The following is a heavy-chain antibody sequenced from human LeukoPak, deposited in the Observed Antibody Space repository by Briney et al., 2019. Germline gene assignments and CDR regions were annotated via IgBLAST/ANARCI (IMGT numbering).Heavy chain of an antibody. D-gene: IGHD2-2*02. V-gene: IGHV4-34*01. CDR1: GGSFRGYY. CDR3: ARRGYCSSTSCYTETPYYFDY. Sequence: KPSETLSLTCAVYGGSFRGYYWSWIRQPPGKGLEWIGEINHSGSTNYNPSLKSRVTISVDTSKNQFSLKLSPVTAANTAVYYCARRGYCSSTSCYTETPYYFDYWGQGTLVTV. CDR2: INHSGST. J-gene: IGHJ4*02.